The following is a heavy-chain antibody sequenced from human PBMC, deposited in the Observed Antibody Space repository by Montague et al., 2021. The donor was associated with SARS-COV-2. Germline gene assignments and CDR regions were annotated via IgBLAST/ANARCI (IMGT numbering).Heavy chain of an antibody. CDR2: IYYSGST. Sequence: TLSLTCTVSGGSISSGGYYWSWIRQHPGKGLEWIGYIYYSGSTYYNPSLKSRVTISVDTSKNQFSLKLSSVTAADAAMYYCASHPVWQQLCTWGQGTLVSVSS. V-gene: IGHV4-31*03. D-gene: IGHD6-13*01. CDR1: GGSISSGGYY. CDR3: ASHPVWQQLCT. J-gene: IGHJ4*02.